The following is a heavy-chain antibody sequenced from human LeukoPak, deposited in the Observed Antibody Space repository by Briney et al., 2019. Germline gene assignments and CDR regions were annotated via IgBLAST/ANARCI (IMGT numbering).Heavy chain of an antibody. Sequence: SETLSLTCTVSGGSISSSSYYWGWIRQPPGKGLEWNGSIYYSGSTYYNPSLKSRVTISVDTSKNQFSLKLSSVTAADTAVYYFARHSGIQLWSYFDYWGQGTLVTVSS. CDR1: GGSISSSSYY. V-gene: IGHV4-39*01. D-gene: IGHD5-18*01. CDR2: IYYSGST. J-gene: IGHJ4*02. CDR3: ARHSGIQLWSYFDY.